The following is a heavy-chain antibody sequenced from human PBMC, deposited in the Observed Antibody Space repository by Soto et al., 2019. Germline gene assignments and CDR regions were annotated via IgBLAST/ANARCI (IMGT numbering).Heavy chain of an antibody. J-gene: IGHJ6*03. CDR3: ARARPKHYYYYYYYMDV. V-gene: IGHV3-30*03. Sequence: GGSLRLSCAASGFTFSSYGMHWFRQAPGKGLEWVAVISYDGSNKYYADSVKGRFTISRDNSKNTLYLQMNSLRAEDTAVYYCARARPKHYYYYYYYMDVWGKGTTVTVSS. CDR1: GFTFSSYG. CDR2: ISYDGSNK. D-gene: IGHD6-6*01.